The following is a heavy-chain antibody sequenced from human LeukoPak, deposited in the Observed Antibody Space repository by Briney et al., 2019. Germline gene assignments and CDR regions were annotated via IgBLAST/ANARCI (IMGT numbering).Heavy chain of an antibody. CDR2: ISGSGGST. V-gene: IGHV3-23*01. Sequence: GGSLRLSCAASGFTFSSYAMSWVRQAPGKGLEWDSAISGSGGSTYYADSVKGRFTISRDNSKNTLYLQMNSLRAEDTAVYYCASYGSGSYYYGMDVWGQGTTVTVSS. CDR1: GFTFSSYA. J-gene: IGHJ6*02. D-gene: IGHD3-10*01. CDR3: ASYGSGSYYYGMDV.